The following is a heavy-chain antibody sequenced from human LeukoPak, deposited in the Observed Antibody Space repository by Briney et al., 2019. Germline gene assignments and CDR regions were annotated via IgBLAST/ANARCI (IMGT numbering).Heavy chain of an antibody. D-gene: IGHD4-23*01. V-gene: IGHV3-23*01. CDR2: MTSGGRDI. CDR3: ARDPNGNSVGAFDFQP. CDR1: GFTFATYA. J-gene: IGHJ1*01. Sequence: GGSLRLACAASGFTFATYAMTWVRQAPGKGLEWVSSMTSGGRDIYYADSVKGRFTISRDNYKNTLYLQMNSLRAEDTAVYYCARDPNGNSVGAFDFQPWGQGTLVTVSS.